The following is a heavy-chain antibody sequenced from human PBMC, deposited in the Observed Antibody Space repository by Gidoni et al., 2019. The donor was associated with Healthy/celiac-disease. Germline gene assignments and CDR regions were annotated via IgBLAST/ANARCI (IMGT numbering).Heavy chain of an antibody. Sequence: QVQLQQWGAGLLKPSETLSLTCAVYGGSFSGYYWSWIRQPPGKGLEWIGEINHSGSTNYNPSLKSRVTISVDTSKNQFSLKLSSVTAADTAVYYCARNFFYDYYMDVWGKGTTVTVS. J-gene: IGHJ6*03. V-gene: IGHV4-34*01. CDR1: GGSFSGYY. D-gene: IGHD1-7*01. CDR2: INHSGST. CDR3: ARNFFYDYYMDV.